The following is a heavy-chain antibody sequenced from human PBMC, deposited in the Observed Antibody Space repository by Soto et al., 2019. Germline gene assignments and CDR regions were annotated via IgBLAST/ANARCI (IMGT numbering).Heavy chain of an antibody. CDR2: IYYSGST. CDR1: GGCISSYY. Sequence: XASLSLTCTVCGGCISSYYWSWIRQPPGKGLEWIGYIYYSGSTNYNPSLKSRVTISVDTSKNQFSLKLSSVTAADTAVYYCARGPASYIYYYYGMDVCGQGTTVTVSS. D-gene: IGHD2-15*01. V-gene: IGHV4-59*01. J-gene: IGHJ6*02. CDR3: ARGPASYIYYYYGMDV.